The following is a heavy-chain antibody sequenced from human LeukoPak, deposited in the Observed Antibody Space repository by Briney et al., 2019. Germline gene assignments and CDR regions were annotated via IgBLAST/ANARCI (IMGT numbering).Heavy chain of an antibody. CDR1: GGSISSYY. Sequence: SETLSLTCTVSGGSISSYYWSWIRQPPGKGLEWIGEINHSGSTNYNPSLKSRVTISVDTSKNQFSLKLSSVTAADTAVYYCARAKPGITGTTSHYYYYMDVWGKGTAVTVSS. J-gene: IGHJ6*03. CDR2: INHSGST. D-gene: IGHD1-7*01. CDR3: ARAKPGITGTTSHYYYYMDV. V-gene: IGHV4-34*01.